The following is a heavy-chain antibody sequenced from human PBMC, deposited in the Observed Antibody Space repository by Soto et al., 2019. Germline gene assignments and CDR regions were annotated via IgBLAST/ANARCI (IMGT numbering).Heavy chain of an antibody. CDR2: ISYDARDT. D-gene: IGHD3-10*01. V-gene: IGHV3-30*04. J-gene: IGHJ4*02. CDR3: VRERSLSTTWAFGN. CDR1: GFTFHDYA. Sequence: GGSLRLSCAASGFTFHDYAMHWVRQAPGRGLEWVAVISYDARDTNYADSVKGRFTISRDNSKKTLSLQMNGLRAEDTALYHCVRERSLSTTWAFGNWGQGTQVTVSS.